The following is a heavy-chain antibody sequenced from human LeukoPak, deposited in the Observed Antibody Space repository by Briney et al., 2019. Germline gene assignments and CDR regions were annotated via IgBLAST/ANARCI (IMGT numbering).Heavy chain of an antibody. CDR2: LWYDGSNK. J-gene: IGHJ4*02. Sequence: PGGSLRLSCAASGFTFSRYGMHWVRQAPGKGLEWVAVLWYDGSNKDYADSVKGRFTISRDNAKNSLYLQMNSLRAEDTAVYYCARVNPTSSGFYAYWGQGTLVTVSS. D-gene: IGHD3-22*01. V-gene: IGHV3-33*01. CDR3: ARVNPTSSGFYAY. CDR1: GFTFSRYG.